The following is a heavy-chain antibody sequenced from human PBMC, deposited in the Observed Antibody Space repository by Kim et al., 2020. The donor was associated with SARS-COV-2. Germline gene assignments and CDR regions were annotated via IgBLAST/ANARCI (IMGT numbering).Heavy chain of an antibody. CDR3: AKAPSSWGGGIDY. J-gene: IGHJ4*02. Sequence: YADSVRGRFTIYRDKSKNTVYLQMNSLRAEGTAVYYCAKAPSSWGGGIDYWGQGTLVTVSS. V-gene: IGHV3-23*01. D-gene: IGHD6-13*01.